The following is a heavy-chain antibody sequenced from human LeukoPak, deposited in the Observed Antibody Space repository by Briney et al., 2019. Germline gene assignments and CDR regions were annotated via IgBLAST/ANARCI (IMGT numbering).Heavy chain of an antibody. J-gene: IGHJ4*02. V-gene: IGHV3-48*03. D-gene: IGHD5-24*01. Sequence: GGSLRLSCAASGFTFSSYEMNWVRQAPGKGLEWVSYISTSGGTTYYADSVRGRFTISRDNAKNSVYLQMNSLRAEDTAVCYCTRDRMATTLPFYHWGQGTLVTVSS. CDR1: GFTFSSYE. CDR3: TRDRMATTLPFYH. CDR2: ISTSGGTT.